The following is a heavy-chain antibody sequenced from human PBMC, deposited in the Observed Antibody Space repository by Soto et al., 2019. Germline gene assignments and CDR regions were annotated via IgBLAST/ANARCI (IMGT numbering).Heavy chain of an antibody. CDR3: ARHHPSRVVIDV. CDR2: ISYTGST. V-gene: IGHV4-59*08. J-gene: IGHJ6*02. CDR1: GGFISSYY. Sequence: QVQLQESGPGQVKPSETLSLTCTVSGGFISSYYWSWFRQPPGGGLEWIGYISYTGSTSYNPSLKSRLTILADMSKNLISLLLTSVTAADTPLYSSARHHPSRVVIDVWGQGTTVTVSS.